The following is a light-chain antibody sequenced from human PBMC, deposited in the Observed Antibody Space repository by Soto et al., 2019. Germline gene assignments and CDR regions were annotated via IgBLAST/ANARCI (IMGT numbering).Light chain of an antibody. CDR2: EVS. J-gene: IGLJ2*01. V-gene: IGLV2-8*01. Sequence: QSALTQPPCATGSPGQSVTISCTGTSSDVGGYNYVSWYQQHPDKAPKLMIYEVSKRPSGVPDRFSGSKSGNTASLTVSGLQAEDEADYYCSSYAGSNNLVFGGGTKLTVL. CDR3: SSYAGSNNLV. CDR1: SSDVGGYNY.